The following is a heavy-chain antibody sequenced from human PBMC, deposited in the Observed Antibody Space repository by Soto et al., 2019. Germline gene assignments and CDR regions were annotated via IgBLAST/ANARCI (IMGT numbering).Heavy chain of an antibody. CDR3: ARVDSNKPYYYYGMDV. D-gene: IGHD4-4*01. V-gene: IGHV1-69*06. Sequence: QVQLVQSGAEVKKPGSSVKVSCKASGGTFSSYAISWVRQAPGQGLEWMGGIIPIFGTANYAQKFQGRVTINADKSTSTAYMELSSLRSEDTAVYYCARVDSNKPYYYYGMDVWGQGTTVTVSS. CDR2: IIPIFGTA. CDR1: GGTFSSYA. J-gene: IGHJ6*02.